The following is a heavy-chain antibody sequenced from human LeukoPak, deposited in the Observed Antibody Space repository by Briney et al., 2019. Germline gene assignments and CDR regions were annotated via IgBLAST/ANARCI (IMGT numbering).Heavy chain of an antibody. Sequence: GGSLRLXXXXXXXXFXXXSMSWVRQVPGKGLEWVSVIGSGGSGGTSYADSVRGRFTMSRDDSKNTLFLQMNSLRAEDTAVYYCAKRGCDTTTCSYYFDYWGRGTLVTVSS. CDR2: IGSGGSGGT. CDR1: XXXFXXXS. V-gene: IGHV3-23*01. CDR3: AKRGCDTTTCSYYFDY. J-gene: IGHJ4*02. D-gene: IGHD2-2*01.